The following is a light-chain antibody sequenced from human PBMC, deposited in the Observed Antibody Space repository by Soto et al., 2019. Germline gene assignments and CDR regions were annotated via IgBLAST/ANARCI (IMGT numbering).Light chain of an antibody. V-gene: IGKV1-39*01. CDR1: QSISIY. Sequence: DIQMTQSPSSLSASVGDRITITCRASQSISIYLNWYQQKPGKAPKLLIYATSNLQSGVPSRFSGSGSGTDFTLTISSLQREDSATYFCQQTYSTLMYTFGQGTKPEIK. CDR3: QQTYSTLMYT. J-gene: IGKJ2*01. CDR2: ATS.